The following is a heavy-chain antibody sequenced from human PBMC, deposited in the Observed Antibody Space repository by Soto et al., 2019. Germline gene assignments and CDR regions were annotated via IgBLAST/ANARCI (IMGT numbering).Heavy chain of an antibody. CDR3: AKGLPERRSAYYRYNWFDP. CDR2: ISGSGGST. J-gene: IGHJ5*02. Sequence: EVQLLESGGGSVQPGKSLRLSCAASGFTFSSYAMSWVRQAPGKGLEWVSVISGSGGSTYYADSVKGRFTISRDNSKNTLYLQMNNLRAEDTAVYHCAKGLPERRSAYYRYNWFDPWGQGTLVTVSS. D-gene: IGHD3-3*01. V-gene: IGHV3-23*01. CDR1: GFTFSSYA.